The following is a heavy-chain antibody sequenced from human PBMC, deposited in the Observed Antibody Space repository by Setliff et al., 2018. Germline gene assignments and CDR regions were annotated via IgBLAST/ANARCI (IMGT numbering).Heavy chain of an antibody. J-gene: IGHJ3*02. CDR3: ARDNDTPDNAFDI. CDR1: GDSISGYF. D-gene: IGHD3-22*01. CDR2: IQKRGSTTT. V-gene: IGHV4-59*01. Sequence: ASETLSLTCIVSGDSISGYFWSWIRQAPGKGLEWIGYIQKRGSTTTKYNPSLGSRISMSIDTSKNQFSLQLSSVSDGDTAVYYCARDNDTPDNAFDIWGQGTMVTVSS.